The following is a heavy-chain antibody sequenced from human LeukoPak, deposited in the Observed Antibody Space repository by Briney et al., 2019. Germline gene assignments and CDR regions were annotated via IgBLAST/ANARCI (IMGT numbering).Heavy chain of an antibody. V-gene: IGHV3-9*01. CDR3: AKADSSGWYAEYFQH. D-gene: IGHD6-19*01. J-gene: IGHJ1*01. CDR2: ISWNSGSI. CDR1: GFIFDDYA. Sequence: PGGSLRLSCAASGFIFDDYAMHWVRQAPGKGLEWVSGISWNSGSIGYADSVKGRFTISRDNAKNSLYLQMNSLRAEDTASYYCAKADSSGWYAEYFQHWGQGTLVTVSS.